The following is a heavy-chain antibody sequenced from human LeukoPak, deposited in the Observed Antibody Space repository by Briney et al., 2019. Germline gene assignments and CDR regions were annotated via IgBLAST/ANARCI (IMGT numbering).Heavy chain of an antibody. CDR2: IYSSGNT. CDR3: SRGYCSSTSCYAGDY. Sequence: GGSLRLSCTASGFTVSSNYMSWVRQAPGKGLEWVSVIYSSGNTYYADSVTGRFTISRDNSKNTLYLQMNSLRAEDTAVYYCSRGYCSSTSCYAGDYWGQGTLVTVSS. CDR1: GFTVSSNY. J-gene: IGHJ4*02. D-gene: IGHD2-2*01. V-gene: IGHV3-53*01.